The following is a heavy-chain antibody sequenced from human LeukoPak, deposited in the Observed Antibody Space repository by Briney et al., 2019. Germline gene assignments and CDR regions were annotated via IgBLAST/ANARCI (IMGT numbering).Heavy chain of an antibody. J-gene: IGHJ4*02. CDR3: ARDLDGSSWFAPFDY. CDR2: IYSGGST. D-gene: IGHD6-13*01. Sequence: GESLKISCAASGFTVSSNYMSWVRQAPGKGLEWVSVIYSGGSTYYADSVKGRFTISRDNSKNTLYLQMNSLRAEDTAVYYCARDLDGSSWFAPFDYWGQGTLVTVSS. CDR1: GFTVSSNY. V-gene: IGHV3-66*02.